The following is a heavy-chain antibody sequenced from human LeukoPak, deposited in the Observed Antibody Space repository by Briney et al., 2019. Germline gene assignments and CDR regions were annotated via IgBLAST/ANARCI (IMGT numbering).Heavy chain of an antibody. CDR1: GFTFSDYY. V-gene: IGHV3-11*01. CDR3: ARDLRYGAFDI. Sequence: GGSRRLSCAASGFTFSDYYMSWIRQAPGKGLEWVSYISSRGSTMYYADFVKGRFTISRDNAKNSRYLQMNSLRAEDTAVYYCARDLRYGAFDIWGQGTMVTVSS. J-gene: IGHJ3*02. CDR2: ISSRGSTM. D-gene: IGHD5-18*01.